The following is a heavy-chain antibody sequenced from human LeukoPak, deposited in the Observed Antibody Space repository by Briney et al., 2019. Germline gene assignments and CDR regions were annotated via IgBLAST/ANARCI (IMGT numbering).Heavy chain of an antibody. J-gene: IGHJ4*02. CDR2: ISSSRSYI. V-gene: IGHV3-21*01. D-gene: IGHD6-13*01. Sequence: PGGSLRLSCAAYGFTFSSYAMNWVRQAPGKGLEWVSSISSSRSYIYYADSVKGRFTISRDSAKNSLYLQMNSLRAEDTAVYYCARAPTSEQQLQFDYWGQGTLVTVSS. CDR1: GFTFSSYA. CDR3: ARAPTSEQQLQFDY.